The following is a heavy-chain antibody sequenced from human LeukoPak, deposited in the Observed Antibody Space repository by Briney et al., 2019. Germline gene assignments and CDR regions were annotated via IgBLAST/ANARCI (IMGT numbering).Heavy chain of an antibody. CDR3: ATSGGSSWYGYYFDY. Sequence: PGGSLRLSCAASGFTFRSYVMSWVRQAPGKGLEWVSAISGSGGSTYYADSVKGRFTISRDNSKNTLYLQMNSLRAEDTAVYYCATSGGSSWYGYYFDYWGQGTMVTVSS. J-gene: IGHJ4*02. CDR1: GFTFRSYV. D-gene: IGHD6-13*01. CDR2: ISGSGGST. V-gene: IGHV3-23*01.